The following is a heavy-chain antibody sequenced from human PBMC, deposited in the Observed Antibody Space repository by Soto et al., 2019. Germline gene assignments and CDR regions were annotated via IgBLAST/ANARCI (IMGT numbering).Heavy chain of an antibody. CDR3: ARDTGDIGYCSGGSCYPTGNWFDP. V-gene: IGHV1-2*04. CDR2: INPNSGGT. J-gene: IGHJ5*02. CDR1: GYTFTGYY. D-gene: IGHD2-15*01. Sequence: ASVKVSRKASGYTFTGYYMHWVRQAPGQGLEWMGWINPNSGGTNYAQKFQGWVTMTRDTSISTAYMELSRLRSDDTAVYYCARDTGDIGYCSGGSCYPTGNWFDPWGQGTLVTVSS.